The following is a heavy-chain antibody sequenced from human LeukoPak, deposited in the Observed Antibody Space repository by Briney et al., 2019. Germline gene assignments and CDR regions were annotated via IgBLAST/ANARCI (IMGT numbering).Heavy chain of an antibody. CDR2: ISGSGGST. Sequence: GGSLRLSCAASGFTFSSYGMSWVRQAPGKGLEWVSAISGSGGSTYYADSVKGRFTISRDNSKNTLYLQMNSLRAEDTAVYYCAKGAQNYDILTGYLDYWGQGTLVTVSS. CDR1: GFTFSSYG. J-gene: IGHJ4*02. D-gene: IGHD3-9*01. V-gene: IGHV3-23*01. CDR3: AKGAQNYDILTGYLDY.